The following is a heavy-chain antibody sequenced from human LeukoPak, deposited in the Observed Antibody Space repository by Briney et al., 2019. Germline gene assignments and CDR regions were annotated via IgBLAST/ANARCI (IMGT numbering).Heavy chain of an antibody. CDR3: ARGSPRPGDWFDP. D-gene: IGHD7-27*01. J-gene: IGHJ5*02. CDR2: IYYSGST. Sequence: KPSETLSLTCTVSGGSISSSSYYWGWIRQPPGKGLEWIGSIYYSGSTYYNPSLKSRVTISVDTSKNQFSLKLSSVTAADTAVYYCARGSPRPGDWFDPWGQGTLVTVSS. CDR1: GGSISSSSYY. V-gene: IGHV4-39*01.